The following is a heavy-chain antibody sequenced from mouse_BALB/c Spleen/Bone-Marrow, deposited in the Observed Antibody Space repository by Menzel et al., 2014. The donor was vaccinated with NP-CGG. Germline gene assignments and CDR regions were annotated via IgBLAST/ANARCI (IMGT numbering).Heavy chain of an antibody. J-gene: IGHJ4*01. CDR2: IWRGGST. CDR3: AKNWGYGYAMDY. D-gene: IGHD3-1*01. CDR1: GFSLTSYG. V-gene: IGHV2-5*01. Sequence: QVQLQQSGPGLVQPSQSLSITCTVSGFSLTSYGVHWVRQSPGKGLEWLGVIWRGGSTDYNAAFMPRLSITKDNSKSQVFFKMNSLQADDTAIYYCAKNWGYGYAMDYWGQGTSVTVSS.